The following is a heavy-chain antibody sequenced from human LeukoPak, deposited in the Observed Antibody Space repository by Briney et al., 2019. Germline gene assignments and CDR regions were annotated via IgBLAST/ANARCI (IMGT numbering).Heavy chain of an antibody. J-gene: IGHJ4*02. D-gene: IGHD3-22*01. CDR2: IYRSGST. CDR1: GFTVSSNY. CDR3: AKVSNVYSSGRSYYFDY. V-gene: IGHV3-66*01. Sequence: EGSLKLSCTASGFTVSSNYMSWVRQAPGQGLEWISVIYRSGSTYYADSVYGRFTISRDNSKNTLSLQLNSRRTEDTAVYYYAKVSNVYSSGRSYYFDYWGQGIMVTVS.